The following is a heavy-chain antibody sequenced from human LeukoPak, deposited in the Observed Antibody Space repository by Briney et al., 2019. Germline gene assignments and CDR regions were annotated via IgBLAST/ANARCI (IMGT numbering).Heavy chain of an antibody. D-gene: IGHD5-24*01. V-gene: IGHV4-30-4*01. J-gene: IGHJ4*01. Sequence: SETLSLTCTVSGGSISSGDYYWSWIRQPPGKGLEWIGYIYYSGSTYYSPSLKSRVTMSIDTSKNQFSLKLNSMTAADTAVYYCARGEGARDGYNYAGPFYFDYWGHGTLVTVSS. CDR3: ARGEGARDGYNYAGPFYFDY. CDR2: IYYSGST. CDR1: GGSISSGDYY.